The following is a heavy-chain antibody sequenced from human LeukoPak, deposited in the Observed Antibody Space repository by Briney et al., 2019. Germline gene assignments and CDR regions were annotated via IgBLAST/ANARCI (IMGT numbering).Heavy chain of an antibody. CDR2: IYYSGST. D-gene: IGHD3-22*01. J-gene: IGHJ5*02. CDR1: GGSISSYY. CDR3: ARIYYYDSSGYSNWFDP. Sequence: PSETLSLTCTVSGGSISSYYWSWIRQPPGKGLEWTGYIYYSGSTNYNPSLKSRVTISVDTSKNQFSLKLSSVTAADTAVYYCARIYYYDSSGYSNWFDPWGQGTLVTVSS. V-gene: IGHV4-59*01.